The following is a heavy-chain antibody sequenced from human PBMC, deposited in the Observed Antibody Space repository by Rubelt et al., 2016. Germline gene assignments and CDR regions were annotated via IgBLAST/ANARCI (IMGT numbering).Heavy chain of an antibody. J-gene: IGHJ4*02. Sequence: QVQLQESGPGLVKASETLSLTCTVSGHSISSGYFWGWIRQSPGKGLEWIGSIYYSGSTYYNPSLKSRVTISVDTSKNQFSLKLSSVTAADTAVYYCATPMYCSGGRCYLGFDYWGQGTLVTVSS. CDR2: IYYSGST. V-gene: IGHV4-38-2*02. CDR1: GHSISSGYF. D-gene: IGHD2-15*01. CDR3: ATPMYCSGGRCYLGFDY.